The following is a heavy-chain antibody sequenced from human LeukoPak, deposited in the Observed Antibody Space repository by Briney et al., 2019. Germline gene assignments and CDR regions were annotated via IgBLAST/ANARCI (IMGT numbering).Heavy chain of an antibody. J-gene: IGHJ5*02. V-gene: IGHV4-39*07. CDR3: ARAGAWQIDP. CDR1: GGSISSSSYY. Sequence: PSETLSLTCTVSGGSISSSSYYWGWIRQPPGKGLEWIGSIYYSGSTYYNPSLKSRVTISLSRPNNQFSLRLTSVTAADTAVYYCARAGAWQIDPWGQGTLVTVSS. D-gene: IGHD3-10*01. CDR2: IYYSGST.